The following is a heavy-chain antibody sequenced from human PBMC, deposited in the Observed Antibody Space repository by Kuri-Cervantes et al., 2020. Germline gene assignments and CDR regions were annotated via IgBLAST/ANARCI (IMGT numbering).Heavy chain of an antibody. D-gene: IGHD1-26*01. CDR3: ARDYYSGSYYGDY. J-gene: IGHJ4*02. V-gene: IGHV3-30-3*01. CDR2: ISYDGGNK. CDR1: GFTFSTYA. Sequence: GGSLRLSCAASGFTFSTYAMYWVRQAPVKGLEWVAVISYDGGNKYCADSVKGRFTISRDNSKNTLYLQMNSLRADDTAVYYCARDYYSGSYYGDYWGQGTLVTVSS.